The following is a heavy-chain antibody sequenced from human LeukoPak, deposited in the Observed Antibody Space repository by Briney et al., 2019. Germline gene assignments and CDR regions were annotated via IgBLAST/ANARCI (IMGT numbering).Heavy chain of an antibody. CDR2: ISDSGGRT. CDR1: GITLSNYG. V-gene: IGHV3-23*01. D-gene: IGHD3-22*01. Sequence: GGSLRRSCVVSGITLSNYGMSWVRRAPGKGLEWVAGISDSGGRTNYADSVKGRFTISRDSPKNTLYLQMNSLRAEDTAVYFCAKRGVVIRVILVGFHKEAYYFDSWGQGALVTVSS. J-gene: IGHJ4*02. CDR3: AKRGVVIRVILVGFHKEAYYFDS.